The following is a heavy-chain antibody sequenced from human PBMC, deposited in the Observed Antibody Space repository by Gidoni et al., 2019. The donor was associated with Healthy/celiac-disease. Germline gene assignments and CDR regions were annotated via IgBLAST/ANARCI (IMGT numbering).Heavy chain of an antibody. Sequence: EVQLVESGGGLVKPGGSLRLSCAASGLTFSNAWMSWVRQAPGKGLEWVGRIKSKTDGGTTDYAAPVKGRFTISRDDSKNTLYLQMNSLKTEDTAVYYCTTIRLVVYDFDYWGQGTLVTVSS. CDR1: GLTFSNAW. D-gene: IGHD3-16*01. CDR2: IKSKTDGGTT. J-gene: IGHJ4*02. V-gene: IGHV3-15*01. CDR3: TTIRLVVYDFDY.